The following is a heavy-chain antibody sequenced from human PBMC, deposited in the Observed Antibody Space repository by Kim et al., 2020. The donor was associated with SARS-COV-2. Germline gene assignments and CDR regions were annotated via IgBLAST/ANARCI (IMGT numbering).Heavy chain of an antibody. CDR1: GGSISSGGYY. CDR3: ASTPIVATIFRIRRSPNDFDY. D-gene: IGHD5-12*01. J-gene: IGHJ4*02. Sequence: SETLSLTCTVSGGSISSGGYYWSWIRQHPGKGLEWIGYIYYSGSTYYNPSLKSRVTISVDTSKNQFSLKLSSVTAADTAVYYCASTPIVATIFRIRRSPNDFDYWGQGTLVTVSS. V-gene: IGHV4-31*03. CDR2: IYYSGST.